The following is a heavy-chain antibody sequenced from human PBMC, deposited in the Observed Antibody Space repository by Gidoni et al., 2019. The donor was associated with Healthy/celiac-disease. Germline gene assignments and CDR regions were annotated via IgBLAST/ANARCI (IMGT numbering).Heavy chain of an antibody. V-gene: IGHV3-23*01. CDR3: AKAPRYCGGDCYFRYFDL. D-gene: IGHD2-21*01. J-gene: IGHJ2*01. CDR2: ISGSGGST. Sequence: RQAPGKGLEWVSAISGSGGSTYYADSVKGRFTISRDNSKNTLYLQMNSLRADDTAVYYCAKAPRYCGGDCYFRYFDLWGRGTLVTVSS.